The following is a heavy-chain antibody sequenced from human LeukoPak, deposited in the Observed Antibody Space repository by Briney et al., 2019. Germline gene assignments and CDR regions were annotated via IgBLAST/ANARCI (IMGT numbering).Heavy chain of an antibody. D-gene: IGHD2-21*01. V-gene: IGHV3-11*04. Sequence: PGGSLRLSCAASGFSLSDYYISWIRQAPGKGLQWISYISNSGDNIHYADSVEGRFTISRDNAKNSVYLEMNSLRAEDTAVYYCATNLSYSTEYFQQWGQGTLVTVSS. CDR1: GFSLSDYY. J-gene: IGHJ1*01. CDR2: ISNSGDNI. CDR3: ATNLSYSTEYFQQ.